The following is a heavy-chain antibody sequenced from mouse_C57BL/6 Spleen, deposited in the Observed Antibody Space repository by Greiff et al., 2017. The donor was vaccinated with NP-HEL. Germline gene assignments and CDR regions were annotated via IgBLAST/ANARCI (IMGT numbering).Heavy chain of an antibody. CDR2: ISSGGGYI. CDR1: GFTFSSYA. J-gene: IGHJ4*01. V-gene: IGHV5-9-1*02. CDR3: RREGGSNAFYAMDY. D-gene: IGHD1-1*01. Sequence: EVMLVESGEGLVKPGGSLKLSCAASGFTFSSYAMSWVRQTPEKRLEWFAYISSGGGYIYYADTVKGRFTISRDNARNTLYLQMSSMKAEDTAMYYCRREGGSNAFYAMDYWGQGTSVTVSS.